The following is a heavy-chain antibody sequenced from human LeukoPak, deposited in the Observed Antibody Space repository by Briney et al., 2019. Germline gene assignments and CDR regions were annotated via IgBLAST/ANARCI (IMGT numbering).Heavy chain of an antibody. D-gene: IGHD3-10*01. J-gene: IGHJ5*02. CDR2: INHSGST. Sequence: SETLSLTCAVHGGSFSGYYWSWIRQPPGKGLERIGEINHSGSTNYNPSLKSRVTISVDTSKNQFSLKLSSVTAADTAVYYCARGRYYYGSGSYSFDPWGQGTLVTVSS. V-gene: IGHV4-34*01. CDR1: GGSFSGYY. CDR3: ARGRYYYGSGSYSFDP.